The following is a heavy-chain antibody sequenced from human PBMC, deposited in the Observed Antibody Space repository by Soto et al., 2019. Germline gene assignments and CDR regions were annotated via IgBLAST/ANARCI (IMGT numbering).Heavy chain of an antibody. CDR2: IRSGGSNE. CDR1: GFSFGGSY. Sequence: QVQLVESGGGLVKPGGSLRLSCAASGFSFGGSYMSWIRQAPGKGLEWVSYIRSGGSNEYYAASVRGRFAISRDDAKNSLYLQLNSLRADDTAVYYCARGPLGALDIWGQGTMVTVSS. CDR3: ARGPLGALDI. J-gene: IGHJ3*02. V-gene: IGHV3-11*01.